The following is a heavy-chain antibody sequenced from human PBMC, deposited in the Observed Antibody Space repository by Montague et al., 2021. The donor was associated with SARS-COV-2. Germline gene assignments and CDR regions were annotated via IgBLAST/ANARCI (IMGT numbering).Heavy chain of an antibody. CDR2: VYYSRSS. Sequence: SETLSLTCTVSGDSVSHDFWTWIRQPPGKGLEWIGYVYYSRSSCYNPSXXCRVSIAVDTSKNQFSLRLSTVTAADTAIYYCVRDPAPSGSGTFYDYWGQGTLVAVSS. CDR3: VRDPAPSGSGTFYDY. CDR1: GDSVSHDF. D-gene: IGHD1-26*01. V-gene: IGHV4-59*02. J-gene: IGHJ4*02.